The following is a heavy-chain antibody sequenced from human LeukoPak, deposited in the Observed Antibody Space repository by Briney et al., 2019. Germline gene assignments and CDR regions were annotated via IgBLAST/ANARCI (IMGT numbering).Heavy chain of an antibody. CDR2: IYSGGST. J-gene: IGHJ4*02. CDR3: ARDWNYYGSGSFGY. Sequence: GGSLRLSCAASGFTVSSNYMSWVRQAPGKGLEWVSVIYSGGSTYYADSVKGRFTISRDNSKNTLYLQMNSLRAEDTAVYYCARDWNYYGSGSFGYWGQGTLVTVSS. V-gene: IGHV3-66*01. CDR1: GFTVSSNY. D-gene: IGHD3-10*01.